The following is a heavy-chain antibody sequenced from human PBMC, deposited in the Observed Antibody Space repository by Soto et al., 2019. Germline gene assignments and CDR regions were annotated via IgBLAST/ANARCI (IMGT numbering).Heavy chain of an antibody. CDR3: AAGILGAGWTPLAD. D-gene: IGHD3-16*01. CDR2: IYYSGST. CDR1: GGSFSENY. V-gene: IGHV4-59*03. Sequence: SVACDVSGGSFSENYWTWIRQYPGKGLEWIGHIYYSGSTNYNPSLKSRVTITVDASRSQFSLKLTSVTAADTALYYCAAGILGAGWTPLADWGQGTLVTVSS. J-gene: IGHJ4*02.